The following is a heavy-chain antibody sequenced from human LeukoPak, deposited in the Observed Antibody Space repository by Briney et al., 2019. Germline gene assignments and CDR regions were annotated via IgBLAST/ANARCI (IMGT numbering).Heavy chain of an antibody. CDR2: IIPIFGTA. V-gene: IGHV1-69*05. J-gene: IGHJ4*02. D-gene: IGHD3-3*01. CDR1: GGTFSSYA. CDR3: ARDDITIFGVVTPPGFDY. Sequence: ASVKVSCKASGGTFSSYAISWVRQAPGQGLEWMGRIIPIFGTANYAQKFQGRVTITTDESTSTAYMELSSLRSEDTAVYHCARDDITIFGVVTPPGFDYWGQGTLVTVSS.